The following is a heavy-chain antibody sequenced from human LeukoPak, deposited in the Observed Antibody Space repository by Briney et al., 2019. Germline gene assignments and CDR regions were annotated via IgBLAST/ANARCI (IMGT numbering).Heavy chain of an antibody. CDR1: GFTFSTYA. Sequence: GGSLRLSCAASGFTFSTYAMSWVRQVPGKGLEWVSSISGNGGSTYYADSVKGRFTISRDNSKNTLYLQMNSLRAEDTAVYYCARRTKQWLVPHFDYWGQGTLVTVSS. CDR3: ARRTKQWLVPHFDY. D-gene: IGHD6-19*01. CDR2: ISGNGGST. V-gene: IGHV3-23*01. J-gene: IGHJ4*02.